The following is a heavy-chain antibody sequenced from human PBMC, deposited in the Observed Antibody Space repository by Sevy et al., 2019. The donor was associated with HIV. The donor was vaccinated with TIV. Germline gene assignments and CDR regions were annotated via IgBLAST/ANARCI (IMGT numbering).Heavy chain of an antibody. CDR2: IKSKSDGGTR. V-gene: IGHV3-15*01. Sequence: GGSLRLSCAASGLTVSNAWMNWVRQAPGKGLEWVGRIKSKSDGGTRDLAAPVKGRVSISRDASRNTVSLEISSLKIEDTGMYYCAAGLGKSDFDSLGQGTLVTVSS. CDR1: GLTVSNAW. J-gene: IGHJ5*01. D-gene: IGHD3-9*01. CDR3: AAGLGKSDFDS.